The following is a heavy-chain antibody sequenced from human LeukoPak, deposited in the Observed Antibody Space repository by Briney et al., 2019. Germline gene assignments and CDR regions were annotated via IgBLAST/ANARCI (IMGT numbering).Heavy chain of an antibody. D-gene: IGHD3-3*01. V-gene: IGHV4-59*12. CDR2: MYYSGST. Sequence: SETLSLTCTVSGVSISIYYWSWIRQPPGKGLEWMGYMYYSGSTNYNPSLKSRVTISVDKSKNQFSLKLSSVTAADTAVYYCARGLNDSWTGENYWGQGTLVTVSS. J-gene: IGHJ4*02. CDR3: ARGLNDSWTGENY. CDR1: GVSISIYY.